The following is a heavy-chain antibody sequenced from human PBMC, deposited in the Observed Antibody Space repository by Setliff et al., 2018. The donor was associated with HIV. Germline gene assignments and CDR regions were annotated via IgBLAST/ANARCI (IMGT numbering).Heavy chain of an antibody. CDR1: GYRFTTYE. CDR2: IDVATGST. D-gene: IGHD3-10*01. CDR3: ARDHYLGSGRNRPLEGAPSPHFDH. J-gene: IGHJ4*02. Sequence: GASVKVSCKASGYRFTTYEMHWVRQAPGQGLEWMGWIDVATGSTKYSQSFQGRVTMTRDTSINTVYMELSGLKFDDTAIYYCARDHYLGSGRNRPLEGAPSPHFDHWGQGTLVTVSS. V-gene: IGHV1-2*02.